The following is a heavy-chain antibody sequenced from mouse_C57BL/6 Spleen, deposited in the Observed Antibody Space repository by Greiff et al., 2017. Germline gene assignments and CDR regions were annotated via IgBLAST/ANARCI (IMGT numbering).Heavy chain of an antibody. CDR2: INPSTGGT. D-gene: IGHD2-1*01. J-gene: IGHJ2*01. CDR1: GYSFTGYY. V-gene: IGHV1-42*01. CDR3: ARLGGNSIYFDY. Sequence: VQLQQSGPELVKPGASVKISCKASGYSFTGYYMNWVKQSPEKSLEWIGEINPSTGGTTYNQKFKAKATLTVDKSSSTAYMQLKSLTSEDSAVYYCARLGGNSIYFDYWGQGTTLTVSS.